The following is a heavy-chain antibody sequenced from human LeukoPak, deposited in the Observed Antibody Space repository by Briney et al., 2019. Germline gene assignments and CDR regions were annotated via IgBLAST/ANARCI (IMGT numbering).Heavy chain of an antibody. J-gene: IGHJ4*02. D-gene: IGHD3-16*01. CDR3: AREWAGGRIYYDGLEY. V-gene: IGHV1-18*04. CDR1: GYTFNRHG. Sequence: ASVKVSCKGSGYTFNRHGISWVRQAPGQGLEWMGWVSGFNGNTKYVEKLQGRVTMTTDTSTSTAYMELRSLRSDDTAVYYCAREWAGGRIYYDGLEYWGQGTLVTVSS. CDR2: VSGFNGNT.